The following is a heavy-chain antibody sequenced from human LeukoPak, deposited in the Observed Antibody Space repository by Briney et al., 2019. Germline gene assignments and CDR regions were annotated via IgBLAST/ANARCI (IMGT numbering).Heavy chain of an antibody. D-gene: IGHD5-12*01. V-gene: IGHV1-2*02. CDR1: GHTFTGYY. J-gene: IGHJ3*02. Sequence: ASVKVSCKASGHTFTGYYMHWVRQAPGQGLEWMGWINPNSGGTNYAQKFQGRVTMTRDTSISTAYMELSRLRSDDTAVYYCARGEVDIVATTPDDAFDIWGQGTMVTVSS. CDR2: INPNSGGT. CDR3: ARGEVDIVATTPDDAFDI.